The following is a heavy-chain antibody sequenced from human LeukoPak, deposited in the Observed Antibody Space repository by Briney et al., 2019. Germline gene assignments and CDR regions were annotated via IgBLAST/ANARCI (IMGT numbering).Heavy chain of an antibody. CDR1: GGSFSGYY. Sequence: SETLSLTCAVYGGSFSGYYWSWICQPPGKGLEWIGEINHSGSTNYNPSLKSRVTISVDTSKNQFSLKLSSVTAADTAVYYCARDGWSYRSGTYYERVAPRRPFDYWGHGTLGTVSS. CDR2: INHSGST. V-gene: IGHV4-34*01. D-gene: IGHD3-10*01. J-gene: IGHJ4*01. CDR3: ARDGWSYRSGTYYERVAPRRPFDY.